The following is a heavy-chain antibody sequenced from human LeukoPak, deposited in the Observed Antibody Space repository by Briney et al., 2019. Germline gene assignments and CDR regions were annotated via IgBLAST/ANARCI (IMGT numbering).Heavy chain of an antibody. V-gene: IGHV3-74*01. Sequence: GGSLRLSCAASEFTFSNYWMNWVRQAPGKGLVWVSRIKGDGSTTTYADSVKGRFTISRDNAKNTQYLQMNSLRAEDTAVYYCTRYYYNSSGSQGAFDLWGQGTMVTVSS. D-gene: IGHD3-22*01. J-gene: IGHJ3*01. CDR1: EFTFSNYW. CDR2: IKGDGSTT. CDR3: TRYYYNSSGSQGAFDL.